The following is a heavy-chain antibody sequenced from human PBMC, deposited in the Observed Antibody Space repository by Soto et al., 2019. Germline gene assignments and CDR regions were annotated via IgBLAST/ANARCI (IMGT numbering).Heavy chain of an antibody. Sequence: VCCKASGYPFASYGISWVRQAPGQGLEWMGWISAYNGNTNYAQKLQGRVTMTTDTSTSTAYMELRSLRSDDTAVYYCSRGRFTSNPVTLWGPGTLVSV. V-gene: IGHV1-18*01. D-gene: IGHD2-15*01. J-gene: IGHJ4*02. CDR1: GYPFASYG. CDR2: ISAYNGNT. CDR3: SRGRFTSNPVTL.